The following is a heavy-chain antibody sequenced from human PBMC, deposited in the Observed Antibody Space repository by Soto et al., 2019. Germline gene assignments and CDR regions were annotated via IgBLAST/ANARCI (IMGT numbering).Heavy chain of an antibody. CDR3: ARLRYFDWPNHFDY. Sequence: QLQLQESGPGLVKPSETLSLTCTVSGGSISSSSYYWGWIRQPPGKGLEWIGSIYYSGSTYYNPSLKSRVTISVDTSKNQFSLKLSSVTAADTAVYYCARLRYFDWPNHFDYWGQGTLVTVSS. V-gene: IGHV4-39*01. D-gene: IGHD3-9*01. CDR1: GGSISSSSYY. CDR2: IYYSGST. J-gene: IGHJ4*02.